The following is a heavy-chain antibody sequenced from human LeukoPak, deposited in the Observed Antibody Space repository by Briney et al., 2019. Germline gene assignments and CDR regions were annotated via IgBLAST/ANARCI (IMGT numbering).Heavy chain of an antibody. D-gene: IGHD2-2*02. CDR1: GGSFSGYY. CDR3: ARAGDCSSTSCDTP. J-gene: IGHJ5*02. V-gene: IGHV4-34*01. CDR2: INHSGST. Sequence: SETLSLTCAVYGGSFSGYYWSWIRQPPGKGLEWIGEINHSGSTSYNPSLKSRVTISVDTSKNQFSLKLSSVTAADTAVYYCARAGDCSSTSCDTPWGQGTLVTVSS.